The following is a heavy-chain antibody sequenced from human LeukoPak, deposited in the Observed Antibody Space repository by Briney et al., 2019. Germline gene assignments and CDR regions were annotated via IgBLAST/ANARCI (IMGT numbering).Heavy chain of an antibody. Sequence: GGSLRLSCAASGFTVSSNYMSWVRQAPGKGLEWVSVIYSGGSTYYADSVKGRFTISRDNSKNTLYLQMNSLRAEDTAVYYCASRTASSDDYGDYGGEDWGQGTLVTVSS. CDR3: ASRTASSDDYGDYGGED. CDR1: GFTVSSNY. J-gene: IGHJ4*02. V-gene: IGHV3-66*01. CDR2: IYSGGST. D-gene: IGHD4-17*01.